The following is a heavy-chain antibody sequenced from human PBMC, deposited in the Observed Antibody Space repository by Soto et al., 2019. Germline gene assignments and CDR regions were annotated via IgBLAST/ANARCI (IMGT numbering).Heavy chain of an antibody. J-gene: IGHJ6*02. V-gene: IGHV3-21*01. CDR3: ARDEYYDFWSGSGSALYGMDV. D-gene: IGHD3-3*01. Sequence: GGSLRLSCAASGFTFSSYSMNWVRQAPGKGLEWVSSISSSSSYIYYADSVKGRFTISRDNAKNSLYLQMNSLRAEDTAVYYCARDEYYDFWSGSGSALYGMDVWGQGTTVTVSS. CDR2: ISSSSSYI. CDR1: GFTFSSYS.